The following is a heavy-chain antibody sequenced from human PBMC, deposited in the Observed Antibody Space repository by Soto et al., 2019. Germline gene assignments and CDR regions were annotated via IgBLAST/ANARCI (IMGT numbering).Heavy chain of an antibody. Sequence: EVQLVETGGGLIQPGGSLRLSCAASGFTVSNTYMTWVRQPPGKGLECVSVIYTAGGTNYADSVKGRFIISRDNSKNTLYLQMTSLRAEDTAVYYCARALPVAKGGFDPWGQGTLGTVSS. CDR2: IYTAGGT. CDR3: ARALPVAKGGFDP. J-gene: IGHJ5*02. CDR1: GFTVSNTY. V-gene: IGHV3-53*02. D-gene: IGHD2-2*01.